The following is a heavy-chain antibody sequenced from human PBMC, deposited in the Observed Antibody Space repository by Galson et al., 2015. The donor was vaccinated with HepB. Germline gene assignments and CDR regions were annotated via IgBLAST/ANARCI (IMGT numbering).Heavy chain of an antibody. Sequence: SLRLSCAASGFTFSSYAMHWVRQAPGKGLEWVAVISYDGSNKYYADSVKGRFTISRDNSKNTLYLQMNSLRAEDTAVYYCARDQEDTAMVNHFDYWGQGTLVTVSS. CDR2: ISYDGSNK. V-gene: IGHV3-30-3*01. CDR1: GFTFSSYA. CDR3: ARDQEDTAMVNHFDY. J-gene: IGHJ4*02. D-gene: IGHD5-18*01.